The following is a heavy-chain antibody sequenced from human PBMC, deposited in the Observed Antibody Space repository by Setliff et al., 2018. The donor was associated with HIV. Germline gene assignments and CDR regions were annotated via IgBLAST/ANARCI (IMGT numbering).Heavy chain of an antibody. CDR1: GGSISSGSYY. V-gene: IGHV4-61*02. J-gene: IGHJ4*02. CDR3: SRSPRGDYCSSTSCSYDSFGFSRGRYFDF. D-gene: IGHD2-2*01. CDR2: IYTSGST. Sequence: SETLSLTCTVSGGSISSGSYYWSWIRQPAGKGLEWIGRIYTSGSTNYNPSLKSRVTISVDTSKNQFSLKLSSVTSADTAVYYCSRSPRGDYCSSTSCSYDSFGFSRGRYFDFWGQGTLVTVSS.